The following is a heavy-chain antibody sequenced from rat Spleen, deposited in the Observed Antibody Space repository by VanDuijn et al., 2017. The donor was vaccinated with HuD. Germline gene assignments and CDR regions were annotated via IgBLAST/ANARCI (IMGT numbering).Heavy chain of an antibody. CDR3: VRERVPGFAFYFDY. Sequence: QVQLKESGPGLVQPSQTLSLTCTVSGFSLISYAVNWVRQPSGKGPEWMGRMYYDGDTAYNSTLKSRLSISRDTSKSQVFLKMKSLQTDYIGIYFCVRERVPGFAFYFDYWGQGVMVTVSS. CDR1: GFSLISYA. CDR2: MYYDGDT. D-gene: IGHD1-4*01. V-gene: IGHV2-34*01. J-gene: IGHJ2*01.